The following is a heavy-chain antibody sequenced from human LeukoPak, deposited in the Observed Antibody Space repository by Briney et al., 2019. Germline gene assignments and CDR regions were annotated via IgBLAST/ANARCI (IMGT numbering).Heavy chain of an antibody. CDR1: GGTFSSYA. V-gene: IGHV1-69*06. J-gene: IGHJ5*02. CDR3: ARSIAAAGTRSGREISWVSLNWFDP. CDR2: IIPIFGTA. D-gene: IGHD6-13*01. Sequence: GSSVKVSCKASGGTFSSYAISWVRQAPGQGLEWMGGIIPIFGTANYAQKFQGRVTITADKSTSTAYMELSSLRSEDTAVYYCARSIAAAGTRSGREISWVSLNWFDPWGQGTLVTVSS.